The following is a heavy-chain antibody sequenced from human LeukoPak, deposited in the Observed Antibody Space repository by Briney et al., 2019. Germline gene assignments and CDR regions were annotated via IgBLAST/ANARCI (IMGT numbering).Heavy chain of an antibody. Sequence: SETLSLTCTVSGGSISSYYWSWIRQPAGKGLEWIGRIYTSGSTNYNPSLKSRVTMSVDTSKNQFSLKLSSVTAADTAVYYCARDSSGYHKYYYYYMDVWGKGTTVTISS. J-gene: IGHJ6*03. CDR2: IYTSGST. V-gene: IGHV4-4*07. CDR3: ARDSSGYHKYYYYYMDV. CDR1: GGSISSYY. D-gene: IGHD5-12*01.